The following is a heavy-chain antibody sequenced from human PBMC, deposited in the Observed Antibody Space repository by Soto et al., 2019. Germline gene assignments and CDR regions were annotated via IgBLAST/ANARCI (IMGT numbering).Heavy chain of an antibody. CDR3: ARRRHYYDSSGYYDAFDI. V-gene: IGHV3-7*03. J-gene: IGHJ3*02. CDR1: GFTFSSYW. CDR2: IKQDGSEK. D-gene: IGHD3-22*01. Sequence: ESGGGLVQPGGSLRLSCAASGFTFSSYWMSWVRQAPGKGLEWVANIKQDGSEKYYVDSVKGRFTISRDNAKNSLYLQMNSLRAEDTAVYYCARRRHYYDSSGYYDAFDIRGQGTMVTVSS.